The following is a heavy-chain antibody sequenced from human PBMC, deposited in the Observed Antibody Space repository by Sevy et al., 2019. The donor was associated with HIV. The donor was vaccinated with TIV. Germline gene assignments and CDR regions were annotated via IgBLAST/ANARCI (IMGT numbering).Heavy chain of an antibody. D-gene: IGHD2-2*03. CDR1: GFTFSSYA. CDR3: ARIGTLDPDAFDI. V-gene: IGHV3-21*04. CDR2: ISGSTI. J-gene: IGHJ3*02. Sequence: GGFLRLSCAASGFTFSSYAMSWVRQAPGKGLEWVSAISGSTIYYADSVKGRFTISRDNAKNSLYLQMNSLRAEDTAVYYCARIGTLDPDAFDIWGQGTMVTVSS.